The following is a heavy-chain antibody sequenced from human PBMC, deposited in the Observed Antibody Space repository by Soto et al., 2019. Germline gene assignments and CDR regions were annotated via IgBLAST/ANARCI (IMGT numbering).Heavy chain of an antibody. CDR2: INGDGSIT. D-gene: IGHD3-3*01. CDR1: GFTFSSYW. J-gene: IGHJ6*01. CDR3: TRDPYVLRFLEWLPPGGEYAMDV. Sequence: GGSLRLSCAASGFTFSSYWMHWVRQAPGEGLVWVSRINGDGSITTYADSVKGRFSISRDNAKNSLYLQMNSLRAEDTAVYYCTRDPYVLRFLEWLPPGGEYAMDVWGQGTTVTVSS. V-gene: IGHV3-74*01.